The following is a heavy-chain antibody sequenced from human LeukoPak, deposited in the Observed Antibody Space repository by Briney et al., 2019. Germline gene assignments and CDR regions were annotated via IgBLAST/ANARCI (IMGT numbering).Heavy chain of an antibody. D-gene: IGHD5-12*01. CDR1: GFTDRTNY. V-gene: IGHV3-53*01. CDR2: LYSGGST. CDR3: ARTFLSGCGYRVGYFDY. Sequence: PGGSLRLSCAASGFTDRTNYMSWVRQAPGKGLEWVSLLYSGGSTYYADSVKGRFTISRDNSKNTLYLQMNSLTAEDTAVYYCARTFLSGCGYRVGYFDYWGQGTLVTVSS. J-gene: IGHJ4*02.